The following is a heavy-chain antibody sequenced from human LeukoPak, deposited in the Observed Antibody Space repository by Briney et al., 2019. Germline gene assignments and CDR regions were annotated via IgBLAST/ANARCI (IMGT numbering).Heavy chain of an antibody. V-gene: IGHV4-59*11. CDR1: GGSISSHY. Sequence: PSETLSLTCTVSGGSISSHYWSWIRQPPGKGLEWIGYIYYSGSTYYNPSLKSRVTISVDTSKNQFSLKLSSVTTADTAVYYCARELAAAGPWGQGTLVTVSS. D-gene: IGHD6-13*01. CDR2: IYYSGST. CDR3: ARELAAAGP. J-gene: IGHJ5*02.